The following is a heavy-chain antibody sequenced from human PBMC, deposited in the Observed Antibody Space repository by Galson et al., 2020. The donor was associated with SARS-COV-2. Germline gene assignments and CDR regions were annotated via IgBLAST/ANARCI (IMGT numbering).Heavy chain of an antibody. J-gene: IGHJ5*02. CDR1: GGSISSYY. CDR3: ARLGFFSDSGSSNKRTNWFDP. CDR2: IYYNGGT. V-gene: IGHV4-59*08. Sequence: PSETLSLTCSVSGGSISSYYWSWIRQPPGKGLEWIGYIYYNGGTNYNPSLKSRVTVSVDTSNHQFSLKLSSVTAADTAVYYCARLGFFSDSGSSNKRTNWFDPWGQGTLVVVSS. D-gene: IGHD3-10*01.